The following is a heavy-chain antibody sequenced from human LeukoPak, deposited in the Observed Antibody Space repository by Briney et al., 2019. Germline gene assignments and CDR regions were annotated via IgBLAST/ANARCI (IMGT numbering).Heavy chain of an antibody. CDR3: AREYYYGSGSAPFFAY. D-gene: IGHD3-10*01. CDR2: IYNSGST. Sequence: SSETLSLTCTVSGASISRHHWSWIRQSPGKGLEWIGYIYNSGSTNHNPSLKSRVTISVDTSKNQFSLKLNSVTAGDTAVYYCAREYYYGSGSAPFFAYWGLGTLVTVSA. J-gene: IGHJ4*02. CDR1: GASISRHH. V-gene: IGHV4-59*11.